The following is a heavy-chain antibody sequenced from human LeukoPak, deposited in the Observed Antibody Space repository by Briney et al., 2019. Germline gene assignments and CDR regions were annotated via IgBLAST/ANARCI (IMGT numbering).Heavy chain of an antibody. Sequence: GGSLRLSCAVSGFTFSSYAMSWVRQAPGKGLEYVSDISGGGDRTYYADSVKGRFTISRDNSMNTLYLQMNSLRAEDTAVYYCASFSGVWGSYRYPFDYWGQGTLVTVSS. J-gene: IGHJ4*02. CDR1: GFTFSSYA. CDR3: ASFSGVWGSYRYPFDY. V-gene: IGHV3-23*01. D-gene: IGHD3-16*02. CDR2: ISGGGDRT.